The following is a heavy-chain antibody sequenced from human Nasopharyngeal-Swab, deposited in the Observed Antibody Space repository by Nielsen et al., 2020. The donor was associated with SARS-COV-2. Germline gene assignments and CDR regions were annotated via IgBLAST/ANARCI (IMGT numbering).Heavy chain of an antibody. CDR1: GYCSTNYW. CDR2: IDPSDSYT. CDR3: ARHWSDPGNWFDP. V-gene: IGHV5-10-1*01. Sequence: GRSLSLSCKRSGYCSTNYWISWVRQMPGKGLEWMGRIDPSDSYTNYSPSFQGHVTISADKSISTAYLQWSSLKASDTAMYYCARHWSDPGNWFDPWGQGTLVTVSS. J-gene: IGHJ5*02.